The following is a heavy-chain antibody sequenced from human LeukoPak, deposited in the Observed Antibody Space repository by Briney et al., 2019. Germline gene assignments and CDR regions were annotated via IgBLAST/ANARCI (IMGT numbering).Heavy chain of an antibody. CDR1: GFTFTRYS. V-gene: IGHV3-21*01. J-gene: IGHJ4*02. CDR2: ISVSSSYI. D-gene: IGHD3-22*01. CDR3: ARESQRAYDSSGYYPR. Sequence: GGSLRLSCAASGFTFTRYSMNWVRQAPGTGPEWVSSISVSSSYIYYADSVKGRFTISRDNAKNSLYPQMNSLRAEDTAVYYCARESQRAYDSSGYYPRWGQGTLVTVSS.